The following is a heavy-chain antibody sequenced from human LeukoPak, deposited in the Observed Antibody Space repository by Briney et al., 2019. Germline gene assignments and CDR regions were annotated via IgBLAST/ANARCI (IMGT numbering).Heavy chain of an antibody. V-gene: IGHV1-2*02. Sequence: ASVKDSCKASGYTFTGYYMHWVRQAPGQGLEWMGWINPNSGGTNYAQKFQGRVTMTRDTSISTAYMELSRLRSDDTAVYYCARGIDEYDYVWGSYRYTGSYFDYWGQGTLVTVSS. CDR1: GYTFTGYY. CDR3: ARGIDEYDYVWGSYRYTGSYFDY. CDR2: INPNSGGT. D-gene: IGHD3-16*02. J-gene: IGHJ4*02.